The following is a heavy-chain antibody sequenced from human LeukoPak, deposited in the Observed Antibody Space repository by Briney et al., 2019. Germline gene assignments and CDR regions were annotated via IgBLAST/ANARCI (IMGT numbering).Heavy chain of an antibody. V-gene: IGHV3-21*01. CDR3: AREGNPDYYDSSGYPAEYFQH. Sequence: GGSLRLSCAASGFTFSSYSMTWVRQAPGKGLEWVSSITSSSSYIHYADSVKGRFTISRDNAKNSLYLQMNNLRAEDTAVYYCAREGNPDYYDSSGYPAEYFQHWGQGTLVTVSS. J-gene: IGHJ1*01. D-gene: IGHD3-22*01. CDR2: ITSSSSYI. CDR1: GFTFSSYS.